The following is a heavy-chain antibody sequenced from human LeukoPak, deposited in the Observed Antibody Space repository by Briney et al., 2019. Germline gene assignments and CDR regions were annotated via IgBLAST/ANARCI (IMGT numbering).Heavy chain of an antibody. D-gene: IGHD3-3*01. V-gene: IGHV3-11*01. J-gene: IGHJ4*02. CDR2: ISSSGSTI. Sequence: GGSLRLSCAVSGFTFSDYYMSWIRQAPGKGLEWVSYISSSGSTIYYADSVKGRFTISRDNAKNSLYPQMNSLRAEDTAVYYCARSTWSGYYGLDYWGQGTLVTVSS. CDR3: ARSTWSGYYGLDY. CDR1: GFTFSDYY.